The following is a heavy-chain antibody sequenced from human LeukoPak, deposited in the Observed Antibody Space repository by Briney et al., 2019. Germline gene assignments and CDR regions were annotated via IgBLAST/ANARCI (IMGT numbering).Heavy chain of an antibody. Sequence: GGSLRLSCAASGFTFSSYAMSWVREAPGKGLEWVSAIGGSGGSTYYADSVKGRFTISRDNSKNTLYLQMNSLRAEDTAVYYCAKAPGRGVLWFGELNHFDYWGQGTLVTVSS. CDR2: IGGSGGST. CDR3: AKAPGRGVLWFGELNHFDY. V-gene: IGHV3-23*01. J-gene: IGHJ4*02. CDR1: GFTFSSYA. D-gene: IGHD3-10*01.